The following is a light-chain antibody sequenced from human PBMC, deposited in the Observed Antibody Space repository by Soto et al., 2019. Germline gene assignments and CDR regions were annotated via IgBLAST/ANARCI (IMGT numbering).Light chain of an antibody. Sequence: EIVMTQSPATLSVSPGERATLSCRASQSVSSNLAWYQQKPGQAPRLLIYGASTRATGIPARLSGSGSGTELTLTISSLQSEDFAVYYCKQYNNWPPITCGQATRLEIK. CDR3: KQYNNWPPIT. V-gene: IGKV3-15*01. J-gene: IGKJ5*01. CDR2: GAS. CDR1: QSVSSN.